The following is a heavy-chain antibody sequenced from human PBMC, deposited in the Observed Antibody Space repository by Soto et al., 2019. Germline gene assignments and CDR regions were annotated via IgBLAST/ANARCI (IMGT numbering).Heavy chain of an antibody. CDR1: GFTFSSYS. J-gene: IGHJ6*02. CDR2: ISSSSSYI. CDR3: ARAYNGPGDFPYYYGMDV. Sequence: GGSLRLSCAASGFTFSSYSMNWVRQAPGKGLEWVSSISSSSSYIYYADSVKGRFTISRDNAKNSLYLQMNSLRAEDTAVYYCARAYNGPGDFPYYYGMDVWGQGTTVTVSS. D-gene: IGHD2-21*01. V-gene: IGHV3-21*01.